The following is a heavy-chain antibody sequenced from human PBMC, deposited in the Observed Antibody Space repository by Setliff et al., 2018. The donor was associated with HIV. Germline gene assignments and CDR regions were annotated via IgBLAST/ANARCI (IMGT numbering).Heavy chain of an antibody. CDR3: ASAGLSSTPYYYYYYMDA. V-gene: IGHV1-2*02. J-gene: IGHJ6*03. CDR1: GYTFTDYY. CDR2: INPNSGGT. D-gene: IGHD1-1*01. Sequence: ASVKVSCKASGYTFTDYYMQWVRQAPGQGLEWMGWINPNSGGTNYAQEFQDRVIMTRDTSISTAYMELSSLRSDDTAVYYCASAGLSSTPYYYYYYMDAWGKGTTVTVSS.